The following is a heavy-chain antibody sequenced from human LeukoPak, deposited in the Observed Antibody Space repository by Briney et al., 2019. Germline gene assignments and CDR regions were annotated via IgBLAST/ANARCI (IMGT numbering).Heavy chain of an antibody. Sequence: ASVKVSCKASGYTFTTYYIHWVRQAPGQGLEWMGVINPSGGSTSYSQKFQGRVTVTRDTSTSTVYMDLSSLRSEDTAVYYCAREGGILGALDYWGRGTLVTVSS. CDR3: AREGGILGALDY. D-gene: IGHD1-26*01. V-gene: IGHV1-46*01. CDR1: GYTFTTYY. J-gene: IGHJ4*02. CDR2: INPSGGST.